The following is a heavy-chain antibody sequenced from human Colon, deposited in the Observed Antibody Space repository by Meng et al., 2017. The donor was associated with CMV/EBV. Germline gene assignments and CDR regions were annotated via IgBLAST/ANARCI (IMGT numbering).Heavy chain of an antibody. CDR1: GFRFSSSA. J-gene: IGHJ4*02. CDR2: ISGSGRNT. CDR3: AKDWKYDFWSGYFPDY. Sequence: GGSLRLSCVASGFRFSSSAMSWVRQAPGKGLEWVAFISGSGRNTYSAASVKGRFIISRDNSLNTLFLEMNNLGADDTATYYCAKDWKYDFWSGYFPDYWGQGTLVTVSS. V-gene: IGHV3-23*01. D-gene: IGHD3/OR15-3a*01.